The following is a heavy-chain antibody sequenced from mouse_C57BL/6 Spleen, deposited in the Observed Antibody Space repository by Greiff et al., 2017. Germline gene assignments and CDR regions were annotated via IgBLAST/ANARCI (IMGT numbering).Heavy chain of an antibody. CDR2: IDPNSGGT. Sequence: VQLQQPGAELVKPGASVKLSCKASGYTFTSYWMPWVKQRPGRGLEWIGRIDPNSGGTKYNEKFKSKATLTVDKPSSTAYMPLSSLSAEDAAVYYCARYYYGSSYEDWYFDVWGTGTTVTVSS. J-gene: IGHJ1*03. D-gene: IGHD1-1*01. CDR1: GYTFTSYW. V-gene: IGHV1-72*01. CDR3: ARYYYGSSYEDWYFDV.